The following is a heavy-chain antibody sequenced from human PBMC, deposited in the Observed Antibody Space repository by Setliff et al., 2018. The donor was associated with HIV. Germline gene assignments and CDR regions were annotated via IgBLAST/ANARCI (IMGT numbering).Heavy chain of an antibody. J-gene: IGHJ5*02. CDR3: ARGRTQWPNYNYFDP. V-gene: IGHV4-38-2*02. D-gene: IGHD6-19*01. CDR1: GYPISSGYY. CDR2: IYHSGNT. Sequence: SETLSLTCTVSGYPISSGYYWGWIRQPPGKGLEWIGSIYHSGNTNYNPSLKSRVTISVDTSKSQFSLKLSSLTAADTAVYYCARGRTQWPNYNYFDPWGLGTLVTVSS.